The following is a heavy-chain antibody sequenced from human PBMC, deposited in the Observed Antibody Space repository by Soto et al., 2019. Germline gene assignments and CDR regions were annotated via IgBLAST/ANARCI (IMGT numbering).Heavy chain of an antibody. D-gene: IGHD3-22*01. CDR3: ARGHYSDIHDY. CDR2: INAGNGNT. Sequence: QVQLVQSGAEVKKPGASVKVSCKASGYTFTRYAMHWVRQAPGQRLEWMGWINAGNGNTKYSQKFQGRVTITRDTSASTAYMELSSLRTEDTAVYYCARGHYSDIHDYWGQGTLVTVSS. J-gene: IGHJ4*02. CDR1: GYTFTRYA. V-gene: IGHV1-3*01.